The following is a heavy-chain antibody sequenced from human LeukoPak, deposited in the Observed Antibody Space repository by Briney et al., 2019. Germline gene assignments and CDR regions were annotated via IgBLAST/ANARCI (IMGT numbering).Heavy chain of an antibody. CDR3: ARGGYSGAYYRFS. CDR2: ISKEGDNA. J-gene: IGHJ4*02. CDR1: GFTYTDYW. D-gene: IGHD4/OR15-4a*01. Sequence: GGSLSLSCAGSGFTYTDYWMHCVRQVPGKGLVWLSRISKEGDNAVYADFAKGRFTMSRDNAKKTVYLQLTTLRPDDTALYYCARGGYSGAYYRFSWGQGTLVTVSS. V-gene: IGHV3-74*01.